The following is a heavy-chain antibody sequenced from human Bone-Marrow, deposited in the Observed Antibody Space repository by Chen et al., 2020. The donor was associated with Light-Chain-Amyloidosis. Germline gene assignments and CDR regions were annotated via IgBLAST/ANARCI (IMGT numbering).Heavy chain of an antibody. J-gene: IGHJ5*02. CDR1: GSTLTDLP. CDR3: VSHAHLRSTSSTWFDP. V-gene: IGHV1-24*01. D-gene: IGHD2-2*01. Sequence: QIQLVQSGTEVKKPGASVKFSCNISGSTLTDLPIHWVRQAPGKGLEWMGGFDPEDSETIYAQKFQGRVTMTEDTSTGKASMELTSLTYEDTAIYYCVSHAHLRSTSSTWFDPWGQGTLLTVSS. CDR2: FDPEDSET.